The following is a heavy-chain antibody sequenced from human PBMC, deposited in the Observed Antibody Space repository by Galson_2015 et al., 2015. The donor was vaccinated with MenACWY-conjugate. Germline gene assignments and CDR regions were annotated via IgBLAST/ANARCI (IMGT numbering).Heavy chain of an antibody. Sequence: SETLSLTCTVSGGSITSYYWSWIRQPPGKGLEWIGYIYYSGSANYNPSLKSRVTISVDTSKNQFSLKLSSVTAADTAVYFCARAIPSSDAFDIWGQGTMVTVSS. CDR2: IYYSGSA. V-gene: IGHV4-59*01. CDR1: GGSITSYY. CDR3: ARAIPSSDAFDI. J-gene: IGHJ3*02.